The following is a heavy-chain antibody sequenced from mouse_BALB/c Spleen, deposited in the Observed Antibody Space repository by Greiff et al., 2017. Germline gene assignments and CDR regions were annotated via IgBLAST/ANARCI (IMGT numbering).Heavy chain of an antibody. D-gene: IGHD1-2*01. V-gene: IGHV3-6*02. CDR1: GYSITSGYY. CDR3: ARGGTATEFAY. J-gene: IGHJ3*01. Sequence: ESGPGLVKPSQSLSLTCSVTGYSITSGYYWNWIRQFPGNKLEWMGYISYDGSNNYNPSLKNRISITRDTSKNQFFLKLNSVTTEDTATYYCARGGTATEFAYWGQGTLVTVSA. CDR2: ISYDGSN.